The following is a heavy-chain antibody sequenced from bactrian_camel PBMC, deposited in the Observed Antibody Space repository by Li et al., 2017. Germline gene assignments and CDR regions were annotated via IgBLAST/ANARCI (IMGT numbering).Heavy chain of an antibody. V-gene: IGHV3S40*01. Sequence: DVQLVESGGGLVQPGGSLRLSCAASGFTFSTYAMNWVRQAPGKGLEWVSTINSGGGTTYYADSVKGRFTISRDNAKNTVYLQTNSLKTEDTAMYYCGKGDGGWSYDFWGQGTQVTVS. J-gene: IGHJ4*01. D-gene: IGHD3*01. CDR1: GFTFSTYA. CDR3: GKGDGGWSYDF. CDR2: INSGGGTT.